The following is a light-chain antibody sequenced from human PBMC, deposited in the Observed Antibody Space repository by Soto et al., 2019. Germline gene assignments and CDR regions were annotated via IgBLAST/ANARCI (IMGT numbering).Light chain of an antibody. Sequence: QSVLTQPASVSGPPGQSITISCTGTSSDVGGYNYVSWFQQHPDKVPKLMIYEVSNRPSGVSSRFSGSKSGNTASPTISGLQAEDEADYYCSSYRSTSNYVFGSGTKVTVL. CDR1: SSDVGGYNY. CDR3: SSYRSTSNYV. V-gene: IGLV2-14*01. J-gene: IGLJ1*01. CDR2: EVS.